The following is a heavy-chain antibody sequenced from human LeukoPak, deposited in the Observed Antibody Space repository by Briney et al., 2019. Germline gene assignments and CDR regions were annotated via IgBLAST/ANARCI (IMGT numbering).Heavy chain of an antibody. CDR2: IYPDDSDT. CDR1: GYSFSTYW. J-gene: IGHJ3*02. D-gene: IGHD6-19*01. CDR3: ARRGYRSGANAFDI. Sequence: GESLKISCKGSGYSFSTYWIGWVRQMPGKGLEWMGIIYPDDSDTRYSPSFQGQVTISADESISTAYLQWSSLKASDTAMYYCARRGYRSGANAFDIWGQGTMVTVSS. V-gene: IGHV5-51*01.